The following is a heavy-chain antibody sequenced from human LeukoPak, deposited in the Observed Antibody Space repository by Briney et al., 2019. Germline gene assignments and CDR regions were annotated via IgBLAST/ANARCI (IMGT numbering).Heavy chain of an antibody. CDR2: MSYDGSNK. D-gene: IGHD6-13*01. CDR1: GFTFSSYG. CDR3: AKDLRHSSSWYIDY. J-gene: IGHJ4*02. Sequence: GGSLRLSCAASGFTFSSYGMHWVRQAPGKGLEWVAVMSYDGSNKYYADSVKGRFTISRDNSKNTLYLQMNSLRAEDTAVYYCAKDLRHSSSWYIDYWGQGTLVTVSS. V-gene: IGHV3-30*18.